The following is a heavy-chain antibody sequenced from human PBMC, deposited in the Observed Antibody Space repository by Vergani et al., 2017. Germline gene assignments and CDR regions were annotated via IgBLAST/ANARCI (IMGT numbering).Heavy chain of an antibody. D-gene: IGHD2/OR15-2a*01. J-gene: IGHJ4*02. CDR2: IKQDGSEK. V-gene: IGHV3-7*03. Sequence: EVQLVESGGGLVQPGGSLRLSCAASGFTFSSYWMSWVRQAPGKGLEWVANIKQDGSEKYYVDSVKGRFTISRDNAKNSLYLQMNSLKAEDRATYYCAREERSNTSPFVGDWGQGTLVTV. CDR3: AREERSNTSPFVGD. CDR1: GFTFSSYW.